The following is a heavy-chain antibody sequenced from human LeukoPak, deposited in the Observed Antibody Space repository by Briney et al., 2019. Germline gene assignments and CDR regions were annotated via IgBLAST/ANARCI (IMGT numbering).Heavy chain of an antibody. V-gene: IGHV4-59*01. J-gene: IGHJ4*02. CDR2: IDYSGNT. CDR1: GGSIRSYY. Sequence: SETLSLTCTVSGGSIRSYYWSWIRQPPGKGLEWIGSIDYSGNTNYNPSLKSRVTVSVDTSKNQFSLKLSSVTAADTAVYYCARLSRVTSFDYWGQGTLVTVSS. CDR3: ARLSRVTSFDY. D-gene: IGHD2-2*01.